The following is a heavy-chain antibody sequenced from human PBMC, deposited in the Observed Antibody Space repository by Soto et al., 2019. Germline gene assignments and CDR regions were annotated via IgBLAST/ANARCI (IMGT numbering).Heavy chain of an antibody. J-gene: IGHJ4*02. CDR3: AREPEGIAAALDY. D-gene: IGHD6-13*01. CDR2: IWYDGSNK. V-gene: IGHV3-33*01. Sequence: LRLSCAASGFTFSIYGMHWVRQAPGKGLEWVAVIWYDGSNKYYADSVKGRFTISRDDAEKSLYLQMNSLRAEDTALYYCAREPEGIAAALDYWGRGTLVTVPS. CDR1: GFTFSIYG.